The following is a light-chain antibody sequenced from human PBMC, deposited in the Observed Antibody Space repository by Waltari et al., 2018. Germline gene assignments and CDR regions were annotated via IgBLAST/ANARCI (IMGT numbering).Light chain of an antibody. CDR1: SSNIGSNT. J-gene: IGLJ3*02. V-gene: IGLV1-44*01. CDR3: AAWDVILNGLV. CDR2: YSY. Sequence: QSVLTQPPPASGTPGQRVTISCSGSSSNIGSNTINWYQQLPGTAPKLLINYSYQRPSGVPDRLCASRSGTSTSLAISVLQSDDEADYYGAAWDVILNGLVFGAGTRLTVL.